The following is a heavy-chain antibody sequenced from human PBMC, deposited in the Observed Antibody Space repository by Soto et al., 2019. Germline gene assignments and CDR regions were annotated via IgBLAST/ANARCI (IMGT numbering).Heavy chain of an antibody. J-gene: IGHJ5*02. D-gene: IGHD2-2*01. V-gene: IGHV4-34*01. Sequence: PSETLSLTCAVSGGSFSGYYWSWIRQPPGKGLEWIGEINHSGSTNYNPSLKSRVTISVDTSKNQFSLKLSSVTAADTAVYYCTRDRYCSSTSCPYYDFCSGYNWFDPWGQGTLVTVSS. CDR1: GGSFSGYY. CDR3: TRDRYCSSTSCPYYDFCSGYNWFDP. CDR2: INHSGST.